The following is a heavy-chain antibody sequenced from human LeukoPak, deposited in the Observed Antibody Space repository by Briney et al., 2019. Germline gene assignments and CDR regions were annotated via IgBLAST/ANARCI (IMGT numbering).Heavy chain of an antibody. Sequence: SQTLSLTCTVSGGSISSGGYYWSWIRQHPGKGLEWIGYIYYSGSTYYNPSLKSRVTISVDTSKNQFSLKLSSVTAADTAVYYCARGSHAAGMYYFDYWGQGTLVTVSS. J-gene: IGHJ4*02. CDR2: IYYSGST. CDR3: ARGSHAAGMYYFDY. D-gene: IGHD6-13*01. CDR1: GGSISSGGYY. V-gene: IGHV4-31*03.